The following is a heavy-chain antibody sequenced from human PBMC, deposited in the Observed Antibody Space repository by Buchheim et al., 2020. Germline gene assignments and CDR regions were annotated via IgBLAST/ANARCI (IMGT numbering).Heavy chain of an antibody. CDR2: MHHSGST. J-gene: IGHJ6*02. Sequence: QVQLQESGPGLVEPSGTLSLTCAVSGGSISSDNWWSWVRQSPGKGLEWIGEMHHSGSTNYNPYLKSRVTISVDKSRNQFSLELRSVTTADTAVYYCAIPLYGDEYYYYGMDVWGQGTT. D-gene: IGHD4-17*01. V-gene: IGHV4-4*02. CDR3: AIPLYGDEYYYYGMDV. CDR1: GGSISSDNW.